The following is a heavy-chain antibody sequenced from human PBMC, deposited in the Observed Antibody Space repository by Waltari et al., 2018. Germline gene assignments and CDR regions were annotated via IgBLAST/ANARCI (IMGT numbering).Heavy chain of an antibody. J-gene: IGHJ4*02. CDR1: GFTFINNA. CDR2: TGDGGRFT. D-gene: IGHD3-10*01. Sequence: EVQLVESGGGLVQPGGSLRLSCAVSGFTFINNAISWVRQAPGKGLGWVSATGDGGRFTYYADSAKGRFSISRDNSKNTVYLQMNSLRAEDSALYYCARGFGELLPLDYWGQGTLVTVST. CDR3: ARGFGELLPLDY. V-gene: IGHV3-23*04.